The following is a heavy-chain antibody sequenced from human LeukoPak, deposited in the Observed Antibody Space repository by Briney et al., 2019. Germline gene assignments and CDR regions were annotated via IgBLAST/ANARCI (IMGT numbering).Heavy chain of an antibody. CDR1: GFTFSSYA. J-gene: IGHJ4*02. CDR2: ISGSGGST. D-gene: IGHD3-10*01. V-gene: IGHV3-23*01. Sequence: GGSLRLSCAASGFTFSSYAMSWVRQAPGKGLEWVSAISGSGGSTYYADSVKGRFTISRDNSKNTLYLQMNSLRVEDAAVYYCAKEYYYGSGSPYYFDYWGQGILVTVSS. CDR3: AKEYYYGSGSPYYFDY.